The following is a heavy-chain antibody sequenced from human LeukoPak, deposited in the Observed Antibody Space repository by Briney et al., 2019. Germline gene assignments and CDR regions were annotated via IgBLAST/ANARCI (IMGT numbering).Heavy chain of an antibody. CDR1: GFSFSIYA. Sequence: GGSLRLSCAASGFSFSIYALSWVRQAPGKGLEWVSYISSSGSTIYYADSVKGRFTISRDNAKNSLYLQMNSLRAEDTAVYYCARDGPTFLTDSSGYYDYWGQGTLVTVSS. J-gene: IGHJ4*02. CDR2: ISSSGSTI. V-gene: IGHV3-11*01. CDR3: ARDGPTFLTDSSGYYDY. D-gene: IGHD3-22*01.